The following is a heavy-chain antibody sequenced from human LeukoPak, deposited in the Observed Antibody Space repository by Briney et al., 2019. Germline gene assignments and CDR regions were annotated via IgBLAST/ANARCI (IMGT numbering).Heavy chain of an antibody. V-gene: IGHV3-7*05. CDR1: GFTFSSYW. CDR3: ARGANWATDY. D-gene: IGHD1-1*01. Sequence: GGSRRLSCAASGFTFSSYWMRWFRKAPGKGLEWVANIKQDGSEKYYVDSVKGRFTISRDNAKNSLFLQMNSLRAEDTAVYYCARGANWATDYWGQGTLVTVSS. J-gene: IGHJ4*02. CDR2: IKQDGSEK.